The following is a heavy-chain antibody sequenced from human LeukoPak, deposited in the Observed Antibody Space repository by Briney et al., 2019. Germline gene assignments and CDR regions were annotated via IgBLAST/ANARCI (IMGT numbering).Heavy chain of an antibody. Sequence: ASVKVSCKTSGYSFTNYYMHWVRQAPGQGLEWMGIINPSGGSTNYAQKFQGRVTMTRDTSTSTVYMVLSSLRSEDTAVYYCARDQGLTGYFDYWGQGTLVTVSS. V-gene: IGHV1-46*01. CDR3: ARDQGLTGYFDY. CDR2: INPSGGST. J-gene: IGHJ4*02. D-gene: IGHD3-9*01. CDR1: GYSFTNYY.